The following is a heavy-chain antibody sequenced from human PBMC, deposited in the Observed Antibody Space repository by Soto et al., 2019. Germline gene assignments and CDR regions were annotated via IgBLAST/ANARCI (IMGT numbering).Heavy chain of an antibody. CDR1: GFTFSTYT. Sequence: QIQLVESGGGVVQPGRSLRLSCAASGFTFSTYTLHWVRQAPGKGSEWVALTSYDGNIQYYADSVKGRFTISRDNSKNTLYLQMDSLRPEDTAVYYCATLRGVAPHSGSPLDSWGQGTLVTVSS. CDR2: TSYDGNIQ. CDR3: ATLRGVAPHSGSPLDS. V-gene: IGHV3-30-3*01. D-gene: IGHD2-15*01. J-gene: IGHJ4*02.